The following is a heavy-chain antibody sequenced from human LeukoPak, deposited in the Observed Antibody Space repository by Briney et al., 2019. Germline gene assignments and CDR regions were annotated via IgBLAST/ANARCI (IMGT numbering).Heavy chain of an antibody. CDR1: GGSISSGSYY. V-gene: IGHV4-61*02. D-gene: IGHD4-17*01. CDR2: IYTSGST. CDR3: ASVQDYGDYYFDY. J-gene: IGHJ4*02. Sequence: SETLSLTCTVSGGSISSGSYYWSWIRQPAGKGLEWIGRIYTSGSTNYNPSLKSRITISVDTSKNQFSLKLSSVTAADTAVYYCASVQDYGDYYFDYWGQGTLVTVSS.